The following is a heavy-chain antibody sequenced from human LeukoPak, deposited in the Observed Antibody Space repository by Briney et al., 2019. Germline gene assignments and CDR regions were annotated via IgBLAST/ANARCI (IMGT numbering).Heavy chain of an antibody. CDR2: INSDGSST. V-gene: IGHV3-74*01. CDR1: GFTVSSNY. J-gene: IGHJ4*02. CDR3: ARADSGYDYYFDY. Sequence: GGSLRLSCAASGFTVSSNYMSWVRQAPGKGLVWVSRINSDGSSTSYADSVKGRFTISRDNAKNTLYLQMNSLRAEDTAVYYCARADSGYDYYFDYWGQGTLVTVSS. D-gene: IGHD5-12*01.